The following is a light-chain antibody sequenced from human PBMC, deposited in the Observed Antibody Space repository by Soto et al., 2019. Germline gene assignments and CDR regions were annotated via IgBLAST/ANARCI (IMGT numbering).Light chain of an antibody. V-gene: IGLV2-23*02. Sequence: QSVLTQPASVSGSPGQSVTISCSGSDIGNYNLVSWYQHLPGRAPKLLIFEVTMRPSGISDRFSGSKSVSTASLTISGLQAEDEGDYYCASYAGSRTYVFGSGTK. CDR3: ASYAGSRTYV. J-gene: IGLJ1*01. CDR1: SDIGNYNL. CDR2: EVT.